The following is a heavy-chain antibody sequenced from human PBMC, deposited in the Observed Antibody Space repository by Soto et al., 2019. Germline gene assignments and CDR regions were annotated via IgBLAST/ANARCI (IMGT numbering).Heavy chain of an antibody. CDR3: ARPHTSSWTYFDS. V-gene: IGHV3-66*01. D-gene: IGHD6-13*01. CDR2: ISSGGNT. CDR1: GFTVSSNY. Sequence: EVQLVESGGGLVQPGGSLRLSCAASGFTVSSNYMSWVRQAPGKGLEWVSVISSGGNTYYAGSVKGRFTISRDNSKNTLYLQMSSLRAEDTAVYYCARPHTSSWTYFDSWGQGTLVIVSS. J-gene: IGHJ4*02.